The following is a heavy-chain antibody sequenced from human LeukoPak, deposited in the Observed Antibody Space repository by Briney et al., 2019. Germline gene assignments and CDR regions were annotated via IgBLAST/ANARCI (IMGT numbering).Heavy chain of an antibody. D-gene: IGHD3/OR15-3a*01. CDR3: ARVGGTGDYFDY. CDR1: GGSISSGGYY. CDR2: IYYSGST. Sequence: PSQTLSLTCTVSGGSISSGGYYWSWIRQHPGKGLERIGYIYYSGSTYYNPSLKSRVTISVDTSKNQFSLKLSSVTAADTAVYYCARVGGTGDYFDYWGQGTLVTVSS. V-gene: IGHV4-31*03. J-gene: IGHJ4*02.